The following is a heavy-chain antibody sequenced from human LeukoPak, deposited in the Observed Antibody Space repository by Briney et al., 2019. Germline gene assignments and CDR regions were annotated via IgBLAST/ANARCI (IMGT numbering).Heavy chain of an antibody. CDR1: GGSISSSNW. D-gene: IGHD5-18*01. V-gene: IGHV4-4*02. CDR2: IYHSGST. CDR3: ARGDTAQGLSDWYFDL. Sequence: SETLSLTCAVSGGSISSSNWWSWVRQPPGKGLEWIGEIYHSGSTNYNPSLKSRVTISVDKSKNQFSLKLSSVTAADTAVYYCARGDTAQGLSDWYFDLWGRGTLVTVSS. J-gene: IGHJ2*01.